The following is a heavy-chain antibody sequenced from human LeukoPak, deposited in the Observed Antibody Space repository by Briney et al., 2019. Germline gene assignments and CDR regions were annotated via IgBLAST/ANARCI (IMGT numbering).Heavy chain of an antibody. D-gene: IGHD1-14*01. CDR3: AKDLASTGALDL. Sequence: GGSLRLSCAASGFTNSAYWMHWVRQAPGKGLEWLADIRQDGDQTYYADSVKGRFTISRDNAKNSLYLQLNSLRAEDTAVYYCAKDLASTGALDLWGQGTLVTVSS. CDR2: IRQDGDQT. J-gene: IGHJ4*02. CDR1: GFTNSAYW. V-gene: IGHV3-7*01.